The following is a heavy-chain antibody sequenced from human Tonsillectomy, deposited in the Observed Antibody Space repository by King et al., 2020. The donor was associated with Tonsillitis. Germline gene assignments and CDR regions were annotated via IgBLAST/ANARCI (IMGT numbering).Heavy chain of an antibody. J-gene: IGHJ6*03. CDR3: AREGYYYYYMDV. V-gene: IGHV3-74*01. CDR2: INSDGSST. CDR1: GFTFSSYW. Sequence: VQLVESGGGLVQPGGSLRLSCAASGFTFSSYWMHWVRQAPGKGLVWVSRINSDGSSTSYADSVKGRFTISRDNAKNTLYLQMNSLRAEDTAVYYCAREGYYYYYMDVWGKGTTVTVSS.